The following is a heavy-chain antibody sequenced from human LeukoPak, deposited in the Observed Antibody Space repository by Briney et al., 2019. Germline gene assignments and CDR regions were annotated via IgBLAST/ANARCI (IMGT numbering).Heavy chain of an antibody. Sequence: SETLSLTCTVSGGSISSYYWSWIRQPPGKGLEWIGGIYTTGSTNYNPSLKSRVTMSVDTSKNQFSLKLSSVTAADTAVYYCARGTFFNNNDYNTVHDYWGQGTLVTVSS. J-gene: IGHJ4*02. CDR2: IYTTGST. V-gene: IGHV4-4*07. CDR3: ARGTFFNNNDYNTVHDY. CDR1: GGSISSYY. D-gene: IGHD5-24*01.